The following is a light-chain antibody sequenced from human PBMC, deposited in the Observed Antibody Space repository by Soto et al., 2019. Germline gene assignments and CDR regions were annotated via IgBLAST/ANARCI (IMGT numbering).Light chain of an antibody. J-gene: IGKJ1*01. CDR1: QSVGNY. CDR3: QQRSNWPSWT. CDR2: DAS. V-gene: IGKV3-11*01. Sequence: IVLTQSPATLSLSPGERATLSCRASQSVGNYLAWFQHKPGQAPRLLIYDASNRAAGIPARFSGSGSGTDFTLTISSLEPEDFAVYYCQQRSNWPSWTFGQGTKVDI.